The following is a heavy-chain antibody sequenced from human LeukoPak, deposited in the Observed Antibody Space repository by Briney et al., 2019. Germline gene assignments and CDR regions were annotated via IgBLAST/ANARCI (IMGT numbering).Heavy chain of an antibody. D-gene: IGHD3-22*01. CDR2: IYSGGST. V-gene: IGHV3-53*01. CDR1: GLPESSNY. Sequence: GGSLRLSCAASGLPESSNYVSWLRQSPEKGVVCVSFIYSGGSTFLADSVKSQFTISTDNSKNTLYLQMNSLRAEDTAVYYCARDHVQDYYDSSGYYYVSNWFDPWGQGTLVTVSS. J-gene: IGHJ5*02. CDR3: ARDHVQDYYDSSGYYYVSNWFDP.